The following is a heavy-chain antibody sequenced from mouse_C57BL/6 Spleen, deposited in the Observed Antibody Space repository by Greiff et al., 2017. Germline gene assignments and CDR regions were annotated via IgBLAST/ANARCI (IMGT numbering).Heavy chain of an antibody. V-gene: IGHV2-2*01. CDR2: IWSGGST. J-gene: IGHJ4*01. CDR3: ARMGDGYLLYYAMDY. CDR1: GFSLTSYG. D-gene: IGHD2-3*01. Sequence: QVQLKESGPGLVQPSQSLSITCTVSGFSLTSYGVHWVRQSPGKGLEWLGVIWSGGSTDYNAAFISRLSISKDNSKSQVFFKMNSLQADDTAIYYCARMGDGYLLYYAMDYWGQGTSVTVSS.